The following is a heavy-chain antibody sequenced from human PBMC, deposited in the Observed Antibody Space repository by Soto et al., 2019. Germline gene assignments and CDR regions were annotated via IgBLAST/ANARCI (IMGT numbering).Heavy chain of an antibody. D-gene: IGHD2-15*01. CDR3: ARAADCSGGSCYAINYYYYGGMDV. CDR1: GFTFSSYW. Sequence: EVQLVESGGGLVQPGGSLRLSCAASGFTFSSYWMSWVRQAPGQGLEWVANIKQDGSEKYYVDSVKGRFTISRDNAKNSVYVQMNRLRGEDTAVYYCARAADCSGGSCYAINYYYYGGMDVWGQGTTVTVSS. CDR2: IKQDGSEK. J-gene: IGHJ6*02. V-gene: IGHV3-7*01.